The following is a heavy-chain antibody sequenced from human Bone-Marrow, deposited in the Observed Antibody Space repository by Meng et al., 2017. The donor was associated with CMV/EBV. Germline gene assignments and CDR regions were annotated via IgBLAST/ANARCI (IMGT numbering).Heavy chain of an antibody. V-gene: IGHV4-34*01. J-gene: IGHJ4*02. CDR2: IKHSGDT. Sequence: LSLTCAVYGGSFSGYYWSWSRQPPGKGPEWIGEIKHSGDTNYNPSLKSRVTISLDMSKNQFSLNPKSVTAADTAVYFCARDEEGILGHWGQGTLVTVSS. CDR1: GGSFSGYY. D-gene: IGHD3-16*01. CDR3: ARDEEGILGH.